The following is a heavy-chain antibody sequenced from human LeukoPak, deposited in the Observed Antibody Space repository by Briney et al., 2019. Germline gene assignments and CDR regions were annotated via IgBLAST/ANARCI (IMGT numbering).Heavy chain of an antibody. CDR3: ARGGSLGYGGKGLFDY. J-gene: IGHJ4*02. V-gene: IGHV3-53*01. CDR2: IYDSGTT. CDR1: GFTVSSNY. D-gene: IGHD4-23*01. Sequence: GSLRLSCAASGFTVSSNYMSWVRQAPEKGLEWVSIIYDSGTTYYADSVKGRFTISRDNSKNTLYLQMNSLRAEDTAVYYCARGGSLGYGGKGLFDYWGQGTLVTVSS.